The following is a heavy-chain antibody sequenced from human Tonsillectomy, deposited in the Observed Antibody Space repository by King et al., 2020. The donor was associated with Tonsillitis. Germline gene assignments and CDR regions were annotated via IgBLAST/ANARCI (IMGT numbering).Heavy chain of an antibody. CDR3: VKDVKYYYDSSGYYYEGPCYYYGMDV. V-gene: IGHV3-64D*06. Sequence: VQLVESGGGLVQPGGSLRLSCSASGFTFSSYAMHWVRQAPGKGLEYVSAISSNGGSTYYADSVKGRFTISRDNSKNTLYLQMSSLRAEDTAVYYCVKDVKYYYDSSGYYYEGPCYYYGMDVWGQGTTVTVSS. CDR2: ISSNGGST. CDR1: GFTFSSYA. D-gene: IGHD3-22*01. J-gene: IGHJ6*02.